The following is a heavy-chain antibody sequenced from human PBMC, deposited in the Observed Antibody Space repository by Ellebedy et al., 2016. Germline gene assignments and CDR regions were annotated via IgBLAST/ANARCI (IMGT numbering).Heavy chain of an antibody. J-gene: IGHJ3*02. D-gene: IGHD1-26*01. V-gene: IGHV3-23*01. CDR2: ISGSGGST. CDR3: AKDLIPGWELPLDAFDI. CDR1: GFTFSSYA. Sequence: GGSLRLSCAASGFTFSSYAMSWVRQAPGKGLEWVSAISGSGGSTYYADSVKGRFTISRDNSKNTLYLQMNSLRAEDTAVYYCAKDLIPGWELPLDAFDIWGQGTMVTVSS.